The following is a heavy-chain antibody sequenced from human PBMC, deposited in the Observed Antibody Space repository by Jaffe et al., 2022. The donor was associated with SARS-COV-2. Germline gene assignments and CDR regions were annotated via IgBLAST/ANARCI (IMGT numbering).Heavy chain of an antibody. J-gene: IGHJ4*02. Sequence: QVQLVESGGGVVQPGRSLRLSCAASGFTFSSYGMHWVRQAPGKGLEWVAVIWYDGSNKYYADSVKGRFTISRDNSKNTLYLQMNSLRAEDTAVYYCARDQGGSGSVPDYWGQGTLVTVSS. CDR3: ARDQGGSGSVPDY. D-gene: IGHD1-26*01. CDR1: GFTFSSYG. CDR2: IWYDGSNK. V-gene: IGHV3-33*01.